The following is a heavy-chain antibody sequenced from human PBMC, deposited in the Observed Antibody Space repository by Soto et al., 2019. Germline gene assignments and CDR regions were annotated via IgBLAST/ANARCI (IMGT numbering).Heavy chain of an antibody. CDR1: GYSFTSYW. CDR3: ASPQIVGATYDAFDI. V-gene: IGHV5-51*01. J-gene: IGHJ3*02. CDR2: IYPGDSDT. D-gene: IGHD1-26*01. Sequence: GESLKISCKGSGYSFTSYWIGWVRQMPGKGLEWMGIIYPGDSDTRYSPSFQGQVTISADKSISTAYLQWSSLKASDTAMYYCASPQIVGATYDAFDIWGQGTMVTVSS.